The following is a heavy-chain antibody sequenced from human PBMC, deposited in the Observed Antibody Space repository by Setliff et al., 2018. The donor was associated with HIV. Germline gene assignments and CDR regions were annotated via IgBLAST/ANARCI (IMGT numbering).Heavy chain of an antibody. CDR3: ATYSSSWTDY. J-gene: IGHJ4*02. V-gene: IGHV3-21*01. D-gene: IGHD6-13*01. Sequence: GGSLRLSCAASGFTFSSYSMNWVRQAPGKGLEWVSSISSSSSYIYYADSVKGRFTISRDNAKNSLYLQMNSLRAEDTAVYYCATYSSSWTDYWGQGTLVTVSS. CDR2: ISSSSSYI. CDR1: GFTFSSYS.